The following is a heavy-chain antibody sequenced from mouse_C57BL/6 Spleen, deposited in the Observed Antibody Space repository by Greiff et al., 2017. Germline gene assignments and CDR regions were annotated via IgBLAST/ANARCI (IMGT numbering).Heavy chain of an antibody. V-gene: IGHV1-7*01. CDR1: GYTFTSYW. Sequence: VKLMESGAELAKPGASVKLSCKASGYTFTSYWMHWVNQRPGQGLEWIGYINPSSGYTKYNQKFKDKATSTADKSSSTAYMQLSSLTYEDSAVYYCARKDYYGSSPHWYFDVWGTGTTVTVSS. CDR2: INPSSGYT. CDR3: ARKDYYGSSPHWYFDV. J-gene: IGHJ1*03. D-gene: IGHD1-1*01.